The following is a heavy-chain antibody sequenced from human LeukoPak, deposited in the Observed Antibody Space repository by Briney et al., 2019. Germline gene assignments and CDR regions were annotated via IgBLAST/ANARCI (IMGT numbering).Heavy chain of an antibody. V-gene: IGHV4-59*08. Sequence: SETLSLTCTVSGGSISSYYWSWIRQPPGKGLEWIGYIYYSGSTNYNPPLKSRVTISVDTSKNQFSLKLSSVTAADTAVYYCARQTAEYCGGDCKGLVYDYWGQGTLVTVSS. CDR2: IYYSGST. CDR3: ARQTAEYCGGDCKGLVYDY. D-gene: IGHD2-21*02. J-gene: IGHJ4*02. CDR1: GGSISSYY.